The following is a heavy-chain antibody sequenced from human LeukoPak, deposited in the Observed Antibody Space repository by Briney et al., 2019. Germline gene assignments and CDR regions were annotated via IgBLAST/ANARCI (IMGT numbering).Heavy chain of an antibody. CDR3: ARRPDSGSYYVDF. Sequence: GGSLRLSCASSGFTFSSYAMHWVRQVPGKGLEYVSAISSNGVSTDYANSVKGRFTVSRDNSKNTLYLQMGSLRAEDMAVYYCARRPDSGSYYVDFWGQGTLVTVSS. D-gene: IGHD1-26*01. CDR1: GFTFSSYA. J-gene: IGHJ4*02. V-gene: IGHV3-64*01. CDR2: ISSNGVST.